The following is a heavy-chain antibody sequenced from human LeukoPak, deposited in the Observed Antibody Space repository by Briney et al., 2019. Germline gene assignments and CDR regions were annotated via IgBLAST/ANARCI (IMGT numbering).Heavy chain of an antibody. Sequence: NPSQTLSLTCTVSGGSISSGDYYWSWIRQPAGKGLEWIGRIYSGGSTNYNPSLKSRVIMSLDTSKNQFSLSLTSVTVADTAVYYCARESISLVRGGRHIRFDPWGQGTLVTVTS. D-gene: IGHD3-10*01. V-gene: IGHV4-61*02. CDR1: GGSISSGDYY. CDR3: ARESISLVRGGRHIRFDP. CDR2: IYSGGST. J-gene: IGHJ5*02.